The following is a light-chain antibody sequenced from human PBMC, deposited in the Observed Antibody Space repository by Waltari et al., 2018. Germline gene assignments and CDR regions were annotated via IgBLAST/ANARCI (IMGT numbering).Light chain of an antibody. CDR3: QSTDSSSTYTV. J-gene: IGLJ3*02. CDR2: KDT. CDR1: TLPTLY. Sequence: SYDLTQPPSLSVSPGQTATIDCSGETLPTLYVYWYQQKPGQAPLLVIAKDTERPSGIPERFSGSSSGTTVTLTISGVRAEDEGDYYCQSTDSSSTYTVFGGGTKLTVL. V-gene: IGLV3-25*03.